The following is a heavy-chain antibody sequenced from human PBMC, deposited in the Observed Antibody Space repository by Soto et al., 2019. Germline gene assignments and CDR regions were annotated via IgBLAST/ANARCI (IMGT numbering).Heavy chain of an antibody. CDR3: ARDLLSRRYYGMDV. CDR2: ISSSSSYI. V-gene: IGHV3-21*01. Sequence: EVQLVESGGGLVKPGGSLRLSCAASGFTFSSYSMNWVRQAPGKGLEWVSSISSSSSYIYYADSVKGRFTISRDNAKNALYLQRNSLRAEDTAVYYCARDLLSRRYYGMDVWGQGTTVTVSS. CDR1: GFTFSSYS. J-gene: IGHJ6*02.